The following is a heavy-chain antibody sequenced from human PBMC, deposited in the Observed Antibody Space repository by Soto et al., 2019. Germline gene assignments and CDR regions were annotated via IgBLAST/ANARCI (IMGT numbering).Heavy chain of an antibody. V-gene: IGHV4-39*01. J-gene: IGHJ4*02. CDR2: IYYSGST. CDR3: XRPRYYDFWSGYDAFDY. CDR1: GGSISSSSYY. Sequence: PSETLSLTCTVSGGSISSSSYYWGWIRQPPGKGLEWIGSIYYSGSTYYNPSLKSRVTISVDTSKNQFSLKLSSVTAADTAVYYCXRPRYYDFWSGYDAFDYWGQGTLVTVSS. D-gene: IGHD3-3*01.